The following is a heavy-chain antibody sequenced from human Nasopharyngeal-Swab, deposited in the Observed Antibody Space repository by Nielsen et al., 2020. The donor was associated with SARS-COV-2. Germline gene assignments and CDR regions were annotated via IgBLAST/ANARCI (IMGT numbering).Heavy chain of an antibody. J-gene: IGHJ3*02. V-gene: IGHV3-21*01. CDR2: INSFSTYI. CDR1: EFTFSNYG. CDR3: ATSLLLNAFDI. Sequence: GESLKISCATSEFTFSNYGMNWVRQAPGKGLEWVSSINSFSTYIYYADSVKGRFTISRDNAKNSLYLQMNSLRAEDTAVYYCATSLLLNAFDIWGQGTMVTVSS. D-gene: IGHD2/OR15-2a*01.